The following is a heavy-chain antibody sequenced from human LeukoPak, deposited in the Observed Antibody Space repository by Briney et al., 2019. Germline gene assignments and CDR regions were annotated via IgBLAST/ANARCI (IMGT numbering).Heavy chain of an antibody. V-gene: IGHV1-2*02. Sequence: GASVKVSCKASGYTFTGYYMHWVRQAPGQGLEWMGWINPNSGGTNYAQKFQGRVTMTRDTSISTAYMELSRLRSDDTAVYYCARDPWGIFGVVIGTFDYWGQGTLVTVSS. CDR2: INPNSGGT. CDR1: GYTFTGYY. J-gene: IGHJ4*02. D-gene: IGHD3-3*01. CDR3: ARDPWGIFGVVIGTFDY.